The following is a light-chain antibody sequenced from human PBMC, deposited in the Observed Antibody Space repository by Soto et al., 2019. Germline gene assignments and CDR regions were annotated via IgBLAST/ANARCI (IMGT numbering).Light chain of an antibody. CDR3: QHNYEILT. CDR2: AAS. J-gene: IGKJ4*01. Sequence: DIQLTQSPASLAASVGDRVTITCRASENIGSNLNWYQHETGTDPKLLIYAASSLQGGVPSRFSGSGYGTQFTLTISGRQTEEFTTYYCQHNYEILTFGGGTKVDIK. V-gene: IGKV1-39*01. CDR1: ENIGSN.